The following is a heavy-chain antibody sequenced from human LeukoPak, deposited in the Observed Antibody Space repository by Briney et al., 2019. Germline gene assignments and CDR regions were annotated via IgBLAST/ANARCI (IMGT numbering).Heavy chain of an antibody. CDR3: ARDIVVVPAAISDHYYYYGMDV. Sequence: PSETLSLTCTVSGGSISSGGYYWSWIRQHPGKGLEWIGYIYYSGSTYYNPSLKSRVTISVDTSKNQFSLKLSSVTAADTAVYYCARDIVVVPAAISDHYYYYGMDVWGQGTTVTVSS. D-gene: IGHD2-2*01. J-gene: IGHJ6*02. CDR1: GGSISSGGYY. V-gene: IGHV4-31*03. CDR2: IYYSGST.